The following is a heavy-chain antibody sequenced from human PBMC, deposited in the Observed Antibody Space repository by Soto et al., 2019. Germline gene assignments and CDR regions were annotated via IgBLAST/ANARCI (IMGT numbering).Heavy chain of an antibody. D-gene: IGHD3-3*01. Sequence: GGARRPSCPASGFTFRSYIMNWVRQAPGKGLEWISYISTTSSSIYYADSVKGRFTISRDNAKNSLFLQMNSLRDEDTAVYYCARKGVAFDYWGQGALVTLSS. V-gene: IGHV3-48*02. J-gene: IGHJ4*02. CDR2: ISTTSSSI. CDR1: GFTFRSYI. CDR3: ARKGVAFDY.